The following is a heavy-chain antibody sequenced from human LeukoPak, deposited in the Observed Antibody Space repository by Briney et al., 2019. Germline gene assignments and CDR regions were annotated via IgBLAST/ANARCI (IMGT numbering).Heavy chain of an antibody. CDR1: GYTLSELS. D-gene: IGHD3-10*01. J-gene: IGHJ5*02. Sequence: ASVKASCKVSGYTLSELSIHWVRQAPGKGLEWMGGFDPEDEEIIYAQKFQDRVTMTEDTSTDTAYMELSSLRSEDTAVYYCAKAKEVVRGAIDPWGQGTLVTVSS. V-gene: IGHV1-24*01. CDR3: AKAKEVVRGAIDP. CDR2: FDPEDEEI.